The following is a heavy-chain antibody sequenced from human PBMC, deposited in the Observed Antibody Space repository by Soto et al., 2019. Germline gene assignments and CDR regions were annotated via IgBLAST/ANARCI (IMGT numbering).Heavy chain of an antibody. Sequence: QVQLVQSGAEVKKPGASVKVSCKASGYTFTSYGISWVRQAPGQGLEWMGWISAYNGNTNYAQKLQGRVTMITDTSTNTAYMELRSLRSDDTAVYYCARDRRRGVRGGDVDHWGQGTLVTVSS. CDR2: ISAYNGNT. CDR1: GYTFTSYG. D-gene: IGHD3-10*01. V-gene: IGHV1-18*01. CDR3: ARDRRRGVRGGDVDH. J-gene: IGHJ4*02.